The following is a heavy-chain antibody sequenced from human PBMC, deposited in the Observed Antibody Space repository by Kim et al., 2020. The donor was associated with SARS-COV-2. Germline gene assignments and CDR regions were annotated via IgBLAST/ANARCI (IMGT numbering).Heavy chain of an antibody. V-gene: IGHV4-39*01. CDR2: IYYSGST. CDR1: GGSISSSSYY. Sequence: SETLSLTCTVSGGSISSSSYYWGWIRQPPGKGLEWIGSIYYSGSTYYNPSLKSRVTISVDTSKNQFSLKLSSVTAADTAVYYCARGDLDTALPFDYWGQGTLVTVSS. J-gene: IGHJ4*02. D-gene: IGHD5-18*01. CDR3: ARGDLDTALPFDY.